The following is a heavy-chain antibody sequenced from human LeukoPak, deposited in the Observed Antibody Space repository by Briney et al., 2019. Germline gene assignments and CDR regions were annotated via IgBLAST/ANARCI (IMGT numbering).Heavy chain of an antibody. CDR1: GGSFSGYY. CDR3: ARGTVVVVKD. V-gene: IGHV4-34*01. D-gene: IGHD3-22*01. J-gene: IGHJ4*02. CDR2: INHSGST. Sequence: SETLSLTCAVYGGSFSGYYWSWIRQPPGKGLEWIGEINHSGSTNYNPSLKSRVTISVDTSKNQFSLKLSSVTAADTAVYYCARGTVVVVKDWGQGTLVTVSS.